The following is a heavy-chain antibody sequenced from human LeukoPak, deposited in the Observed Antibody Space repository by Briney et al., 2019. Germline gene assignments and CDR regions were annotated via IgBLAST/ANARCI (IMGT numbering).Heavy chain of an antibody. CDR1: GGSFSGYY. CDR3: ARGRYDSSGYSFLDY. CDR2: INHSGST. V-gene: IGHV4-34*01. D-gene: IGHD3-22*01. Sequence: SETLSLTCAVYGGSFSGYYWSWSRQPPGKGLEWIGEINHSGSTNYNPSLKSRVTISVDTSKNQFSLKLSSVTAADTAVYYCARGRYDSSGYSFLDYWGQGTLVTVSS. J-gene: IGHJ4*02.